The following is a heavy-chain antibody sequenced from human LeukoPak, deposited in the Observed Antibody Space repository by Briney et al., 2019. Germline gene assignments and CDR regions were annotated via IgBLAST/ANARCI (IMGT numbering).Heavy chain of an antibody. V-gene: IGHV3-23*01. CDR1: GFPFSSYA. CDR3: ATYINWVAGDV. D-gene: IGHD1-1*01. J-gene: IGHJ6*02. CDR2: ISGSSDST. Sequence: PGGSLLLSCAASGFPFSSYAMSWVRQAPGKGLEWVSAISGSSDSTYYADSVKGRFTISRDNSKNTLYVQMNSLRAEDTAIYHCATYINWVAGDVWGQGTTVIVSS.